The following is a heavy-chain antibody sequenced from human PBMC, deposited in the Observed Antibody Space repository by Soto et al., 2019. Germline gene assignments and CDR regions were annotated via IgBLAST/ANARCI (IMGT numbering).Heavy chain of an antibody. CDR2: IYYSGST. J-gene: IGHJ4*02. D-gene: IGHD3-10*01. Sequence: QLQLQESGPGLVKPSETLSLTCTVSGGSISNSSYYWGWIRQPPGMGLEWIGHIYYSGSTYYYSPSLKGRFTISVDTSMNQFALDLTSVTAADTAVYYCARRGRSASGSYYFDYWGQGTLVTVSS. CDR1: GGSISNSSYY. CDR3: ARRGRSASGSYYFDY. V-gene: IGHV4-39*01.